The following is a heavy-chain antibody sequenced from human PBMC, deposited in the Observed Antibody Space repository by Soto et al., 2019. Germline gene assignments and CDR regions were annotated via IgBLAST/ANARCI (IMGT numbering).Heavy chain of an antibody. CDR2: IIPILGIA. V-gene: IGHV1-69*04. J-gene: IGHJ4*02. CDR1: GGTFSSYT. CDR3: ARDLMVRGVTPYYFDY. Sequence: SCKASGGTFSSYTISWVRQAPGQGLEWMGRIIPILGIANYAQKFQGRVTITADKSTSTAYMELSSLRSEDTAVYYCARDLMVRGVTPYYFDYWGQGTLVTVSS. D-gene: IGHD3-10*01.